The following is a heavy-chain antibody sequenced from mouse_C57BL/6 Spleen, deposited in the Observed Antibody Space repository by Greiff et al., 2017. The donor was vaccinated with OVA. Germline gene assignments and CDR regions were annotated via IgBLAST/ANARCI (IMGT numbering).Heavy chain of an antibody. V-gene: IGHV1-50*01. CDR2: IDPSDSYT. CDR1: GYTFTSYW. CDR3: ARGRTMVRYFGV. D-gene: IGHD2-2*01. J-gene: IGHJ1*03. Sequence: QVQLQQPGAELVKPGASVKLSCKASGYTFTSYWMQWVKQRPGQGLEWIGEIDPSDSYTNYNQKFKGKATLTVDTSSSTAYMQLSSLTSEDSAVYYCARGRTMVRYFGVWGTGTTVTVSS.